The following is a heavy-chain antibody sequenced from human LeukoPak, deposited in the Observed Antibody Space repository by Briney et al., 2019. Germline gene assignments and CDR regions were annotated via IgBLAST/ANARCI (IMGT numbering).Heavy chain of an antibody. J-gene: IGHJ4*02. Sequence: ASVKVSCKVSGYTLTELSMHWVRQAPGKRLEWMGGFDPEDGETIYAQKFQGRVTMTEDTSTDTAYMELSSLRSEDTAVYYCATDEDYGGNAKVYWGQGTLVTVSS. CDR3: ATDEDYGGNAKVY. CDR1: GYTLTELS. V-gene: IGHV1-24*01. CDR2: FDPEDGET. D-gene: IGHD4-23*01.